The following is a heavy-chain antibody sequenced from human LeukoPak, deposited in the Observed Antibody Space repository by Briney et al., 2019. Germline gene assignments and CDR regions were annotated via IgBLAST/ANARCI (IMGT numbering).Heavy chain of an antibody. Sequence: PGRSLRLSCAASGFTFSSYGMHWVRQAPGKGLEWVAVISYDGSNKYYADSVKGRFTISGDNSKNTLYLQMNSLRAEDTAVYYCAKEILADYYYYYGMDVRGQGTTVTVSS. V-gene: IGHV3-30*18. CDR2: ISYDGSNK. CDR1: GFTFSSYG. J-gene: IGHJ6*02. D-gene: IGHD2-15*01. CDR3: AKEILADYYYYYGMDV.